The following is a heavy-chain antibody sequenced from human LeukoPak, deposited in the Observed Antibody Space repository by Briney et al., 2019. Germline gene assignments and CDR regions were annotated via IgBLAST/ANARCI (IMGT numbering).Heavy chain of an antibody. J-gene: IGHJ4*02. D-gene: IGHD2-8*01. CDR2: IGTAGDT. Sequence: PGGSLRLSCAASGLTFSNYDMHWVRQATGKGLEWVSAIGTAGDTYYPGSVRGRFTMSRENAKNSLYLQVNSLAAGDTAVYYCARGSNTHFDYWGQGILVTVSS. CDR3: ARGSNTHFDY. CDR1: GLTFSNYD. V-gene: IGHV3-13*04.